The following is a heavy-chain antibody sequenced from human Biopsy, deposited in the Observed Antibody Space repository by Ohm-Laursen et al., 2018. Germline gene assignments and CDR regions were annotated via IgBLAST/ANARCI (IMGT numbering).Heavy chain of an antibody. V-gene: IGHV3-23*01. D-gene: IGHD2-2*02. Sequence: SLRLSCTASGFTFSDYAMNWVRQAPGKGLEWVSTISGSGGNTYYADSVRGRFTVSRDGSKSTLYLQMSSLSAEDTAFYYCAKGGYCTTCSCYMDLDYWGQGTLVTVSS. CDR1: GFTFSDYA. J-gene: IGHJ4*02. CDR2: ISGSGGNT. CDR3: AKGGYCTTCSCYMDLDY.